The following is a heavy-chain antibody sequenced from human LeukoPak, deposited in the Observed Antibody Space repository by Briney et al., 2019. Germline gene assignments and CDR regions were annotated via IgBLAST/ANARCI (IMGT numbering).Heavy chain of an antibody. J-gene: IGHJ4*02. CDR1: GYTFTSYQ. CDR2: MDPNSGNT. V-gene: IGHV1-8*03. Sequence: ASVKVSCKASGYTFTSYQINWVRQATGQGLEWMGWMDPNSGNTNYAQKFQGRVTITSNTSISTAYMELSSLRSEDTAIYCCATSSGNYHFDYWGQGTLVTVSS. D-gene: IGHD1-26*01. CDR3: ATSSGNYHFDY.